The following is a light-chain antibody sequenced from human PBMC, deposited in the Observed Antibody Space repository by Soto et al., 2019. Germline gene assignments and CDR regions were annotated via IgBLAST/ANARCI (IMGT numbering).Light chain of an antibody. Sequence: DIVMTQSPATLSVSPGERATLSCRASQSVSSNVAWYQQKPGQAPRLLIYGASPRATGIPVRFTGSGSGTEFTLTISRLQSEDFAVYYCQQYNNWPLFGGGTRVEI. CDR3: QQYNNWPL. J-gene: IGKJ4*01. CDR2: GAS. V-gene: IGKV3-15*01. CDR1: QSVSSN.